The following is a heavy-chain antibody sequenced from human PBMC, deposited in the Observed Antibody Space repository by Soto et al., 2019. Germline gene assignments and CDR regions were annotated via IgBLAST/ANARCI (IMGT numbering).Heavy chain of an antibody. Sequence: EVQLVESEGGLVKRGGSLRLSCAASGFTFNYYWMHWVRQAPGQGLVWVAHIQSDGSRTTYADSVKGRFTISRDNAKNTMYLQMNSLRAEDTAVYYCARGDLGGFDLWGQGTTVTVSS. CDR3: ARGDLGGFDL. CDR2: IQSDGSRT. V-gene: IGHV3-74*01. J-gene: IGHJ3*01. D-gene: IGHD2-21*02. CDR1: GFTFNYYW.